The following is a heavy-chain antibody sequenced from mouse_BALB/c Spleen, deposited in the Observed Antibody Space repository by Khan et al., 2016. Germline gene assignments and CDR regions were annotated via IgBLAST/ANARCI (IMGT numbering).Heavy chain of an antibody. J-gene: IGHJ2*01. CDR1: GCTFSSYG. D-gene: IGHD1-1*01. V-gene: IGHV5-6-3*01. CDR3: ARVYNYGSPYFDY. Sequence: EVELVESGGGLVQPGGSLKLSCAASGCTFSSYGMSWVRQTPDKRLELVATINSNGGITYYPDNVKGRFTISRDNAKNTLYLQMSSLKSEDTAMYYCARVYNYGSPYFDYWGQGTTLTVSS. CDR2: INSNGGIT.